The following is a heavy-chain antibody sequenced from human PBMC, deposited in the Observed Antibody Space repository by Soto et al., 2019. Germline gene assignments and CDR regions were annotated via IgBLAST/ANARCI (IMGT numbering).Heavy chain of an antibody. J-gene: IGHJ6*02. CDR2: INSDGSST. CDR3: AKDLLPYGMDV. CDR1: GFSVSSDG. Sequence: PXESLRLTCAASGFSVSSDGKHWVRQAPGKGLVWVSRINSDGSSTSYADSVTGRFTISRDNAKNTLYLQMNSLRAEDTAVYYCAKDLLPYGMDVWGQGTTVTVSS. V-gene: IGHV3-74*01.